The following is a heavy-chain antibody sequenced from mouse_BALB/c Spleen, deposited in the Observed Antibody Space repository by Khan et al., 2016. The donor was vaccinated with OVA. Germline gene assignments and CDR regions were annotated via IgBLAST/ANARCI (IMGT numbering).Heavy chain of an antibody. V-gene: IGHV5-4*02. Sequence: EVELVESGGGLVKPGGSLKLSCAASGFTFSDYYMYWVRQTPEKRLEWVATISDGGSYTYYPDSVKGRFTISRDNAKNNLYLQMSSLKSEDTAIYYCARAGYGGFDYWGQGTLVTVSA. CDR2: ISDGGSYT. J-gene: IGHJ3*01. D-gene: IGHD1-1*02. CDR3: ARAGYGGFDY. CDR1: GFTFSDYY.